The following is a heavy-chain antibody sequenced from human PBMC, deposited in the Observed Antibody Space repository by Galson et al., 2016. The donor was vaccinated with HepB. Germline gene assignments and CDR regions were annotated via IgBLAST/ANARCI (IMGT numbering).Heavy chain of an antibody. Sequence: SLRLSCAASGFTFSSFSMNWVRQAPGKGLEWVSYISSSSGVLYYAGSVKGRFTISSDNAKNSLYLQMNSLRDEDTAVYYCARDLHSGAYTFDYWGQGTLVTVSS. V-gene: IGHV3-48*02. CDR1: GFTFSSFS. D-gene: IGHD1-26*01. CDR3: ARDLHSGAYTFDY. CDR2: ISSSSGVL. J-gene: IGHJ4*02.